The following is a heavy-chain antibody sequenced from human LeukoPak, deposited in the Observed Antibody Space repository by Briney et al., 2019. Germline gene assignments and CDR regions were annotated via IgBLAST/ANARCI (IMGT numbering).Heavy chain of an antibody. CDR1: GGSISNSY. CDR2: IYYSGST. Sequence: PSETLSLTCTVPGGSISNSYGGSVRQPPGKGLEWIGYIYYSGSTNYNPSLKSRVTISVDTSKNQFSLKLCSVTAADTAVYYCARALGGGNSAWFDPWGQGTLVTVSS. V-gene: IGHV4-59*01. CDR3: ARALGGGNSAWFDP. J-gene: IGHJ5*02. D-gene: IGHD1-7*01.